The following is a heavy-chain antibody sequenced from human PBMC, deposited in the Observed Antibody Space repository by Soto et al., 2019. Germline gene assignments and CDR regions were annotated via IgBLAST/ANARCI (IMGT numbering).Heavy chain of an antibody. CDR3: ARGNGYSYGYLYNYYYYYAMDV. Sequence: ASVKVSCKASGYTFTSYDINWVRQATGQGLEWMGWMNPNSGNTGYAQKFQGRVTMTRNTSISTAYMELSSLRSEDTAVYYCARGNGYSYGYLYNYYYYYAMDVWGPGTTVTVSS. J-gene: IGHJ6*02. V-gene: IGHV1-8*01. CDR2: MNPNSGNT. D-gene: IGHD5-18*01. CDR1: GYTFTSYD.